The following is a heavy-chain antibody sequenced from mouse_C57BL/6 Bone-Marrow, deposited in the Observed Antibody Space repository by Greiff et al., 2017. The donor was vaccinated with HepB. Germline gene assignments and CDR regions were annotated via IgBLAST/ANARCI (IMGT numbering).Heavy chain of an antibody. CDR3: ARDRDSNYGGFAY. D-gene: IGHD2-5*01. V-gene: IGHV1-55*01. Sequence: VQLQQPGAELVKPGASVKMSCKASGYTFTSYWITWVKQRPGQGLEWIGDIYPGSGSTNYNEKFKSKATLTVDTSSSTAYMQLSSLTSEDSAVYYCARDRDSNYGGFAYWGQGTLVTVSA. CDR2: IYPGSGST. J-gene: IGHJ3*01. CDR1: GYTFTSYW.